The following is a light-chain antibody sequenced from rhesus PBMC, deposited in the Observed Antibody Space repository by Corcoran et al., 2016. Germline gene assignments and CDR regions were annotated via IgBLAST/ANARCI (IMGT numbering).Light chain of an antibody. V-gene: IGKV1S14*01. CDR1: QGINNY. J-gene: IGKJ2*01. CDR3: QQRVRSPYR. CDR2: YAS. Sequence: DIQMTQSPSSLSASVGDTVTITCRASQGINNYLVWYQQIQGKAPKPLGYYASYLTRGVPSRFSGSGSATDVMRAITSLQPEDFATYYCQQRVRSPYRFGQGTKLEIK.